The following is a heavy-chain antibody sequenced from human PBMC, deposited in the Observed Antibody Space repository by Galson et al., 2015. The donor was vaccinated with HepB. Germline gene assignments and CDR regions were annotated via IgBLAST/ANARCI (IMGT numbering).Heavy chain of an antibody. Sequence: SLRLSCAASGFDFSIYGMHWVRQAPGKGLEWVAVIWFDGSNEDYVDSVKGRFTISRDNSQKTLYLQMNSLRAEDTAVYYCAREIKGRWYHFEYWSQGALVTVSS. CDR3: AREIKGRWYHFEY. CDR2: IWFDGSNE. D-gene: IGHD2-2*01. CDR1: GFDFSIYG. V-gene: IGHV3-33*01. J-gene: IGHJ4*02.